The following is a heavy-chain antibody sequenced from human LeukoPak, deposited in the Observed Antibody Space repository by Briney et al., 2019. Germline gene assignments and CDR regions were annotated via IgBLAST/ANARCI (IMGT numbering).Heavy chain of an antibody. D-gene: IGHD3-22*01. J-gene: IGHJ4*02. Sequence: GRSLRLSCAASGFTFSSYAMHWVRQAPGKGLEWVAVISYDGSNKYYADSVKGRFTISRDNSKNTLYLQMNSLRAEDTAVYYCVRPYYYDSMYYFDYWGQGTLVTVSS. CDR1: GFTFSSYA. CDR2: ISYDGSNK. V-gene: IGHV3-30-3*01. CDR3: VRPYYYDSMYYFDY.